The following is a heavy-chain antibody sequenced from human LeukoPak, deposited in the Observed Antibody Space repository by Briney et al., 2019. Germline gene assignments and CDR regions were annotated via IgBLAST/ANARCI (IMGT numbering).Heavy chain of an antibody. V-gene: IGHV3-30*18. Sequence: PGRSLRLSCAASGFTFSNYGMHWVRQAPGKGLEWVALISYDGSNKYFADSVKGQFTISRDNSKNTLYLQMHSLRAEDTAVYYCAKDNVAAAGRYFDYWGQGTLVTVSS. CDR2: ISYDGSNK. J-gene: IGHJ4*02. D-gene: IGHD6-13*01. CDR1: GFTFSNYG. CDR3: AKDNVAAAGRYFDY.